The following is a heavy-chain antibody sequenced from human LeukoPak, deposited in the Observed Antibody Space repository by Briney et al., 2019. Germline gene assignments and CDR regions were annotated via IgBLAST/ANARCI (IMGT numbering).Heavy chain of an antibody. CDR1: GYTFTDYN. CDR2: INPKSGGT. CDR3: ARSSSGWPLYFDC. D-gene: IGHD6-19*01. Sequence: GASVKVSCKASGYTFTDYNLHWLRQAPGEGVEWMGWINPKSGGTKFAQKHQGGVTMTADTSIGTAYLELSNLKSDDTAIYYCARSSSGWPLYFDCWGQGTLVTVSS. J-gene: IGHJ4*02. V-gene: IGHV1-2*02.